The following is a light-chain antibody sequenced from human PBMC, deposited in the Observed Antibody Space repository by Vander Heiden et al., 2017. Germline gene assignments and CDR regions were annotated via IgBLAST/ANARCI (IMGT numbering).Light chain of an antibody. CDR3: ATWDSRLTVIL. Sequence: QSVLTQPPSVSAAPGQKVTISCSATSSNIGNNYVSWYQQLPGTAPKLLIYDNNKRPSGIPDRFSGSKSGTSATLGITGLQTGDEADYYCATWDSRLTVILFGGGAKLTVL. V-gene: IGLV1-51*01. CDR2: DNN. CDR1: SSNIGNNY. J-gene: IGLJ2*01.